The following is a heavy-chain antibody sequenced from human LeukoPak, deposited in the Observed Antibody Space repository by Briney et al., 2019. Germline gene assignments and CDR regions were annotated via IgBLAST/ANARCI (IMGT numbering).Heavy chain of an antibody. CDR1: GFTFSSYG. CDR2: ISYDGSNK. D-gene: IGHD1-26*01. Sequence: PGGSLRLSCAASGFTFSSYGMHWVRRTPGKGLEWVAVISYDGSNKYYADSVKGRFTISRDNSKNTLYLQMNSLRAEDTAVYYCAKVSVGATFDYWGQGTLVTVSS. V-gene: IGHV3-30*18. J-gene: IGHJ4*02. CDR3: AKVSVGATFDY.